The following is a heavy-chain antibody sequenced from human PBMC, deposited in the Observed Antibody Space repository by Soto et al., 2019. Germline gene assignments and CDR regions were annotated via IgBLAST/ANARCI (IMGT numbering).Heavy chain of an antibody. V-gene: IGHV4-61*01. CDR1: GGSVSSRSHF. J-gene: IGHJ5*02. Sequence: QVQLQETGPGVVNPSDTLSVTCTVSGGSVSSRSHFWSWIRQPPGGGRQWSGDIYYTGNTNYSPCRKSRATLSGDTSRIKFYLRLTSVTAADTAIYYCARYDAESVSNKLDPWGQGTLVTVSS. CDR3: ARYDAESVSNKLDP. D-gene: IGHD5-12*01. CDR2: IYYTGNT.